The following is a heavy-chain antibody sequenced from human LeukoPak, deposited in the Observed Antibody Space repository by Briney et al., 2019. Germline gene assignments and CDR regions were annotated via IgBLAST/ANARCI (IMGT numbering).Heavy chain of an antibody. CDR1: GFPFSSYV. CDR3: AKDFYSTSWYFLSDY. D-gene: IGHD6-13*01. CDR2: ISTSGATT. Sequence: PGGSLRLSCAASGFPFSSYVMSWVRQAPGKGLEWVSTISTSGATTYYSDSVGGRFTVSRDNSKDTVYLQMNSLRAEDTAVYYCAKDFYSTSWYFLSDYWGQGALVTVSS. J-gene: IGHJ4*02. V-gene: IGHV3-23*01.